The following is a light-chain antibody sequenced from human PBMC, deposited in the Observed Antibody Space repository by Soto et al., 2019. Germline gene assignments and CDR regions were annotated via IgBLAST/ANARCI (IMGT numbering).Light chain of an antibody. CDR3: PQFKIFPFT. Sequence: AIQLTQSPSSLSASVGDRVAITCRASQDISTTLAWYQQKPGKAPQLLISDVSSLEDGFPSRFSGSGSGTDFVSTINSLQPEELATYYCPQFKIFPFTFGGGTIVDIK. V-gene: IGKV1-13*02. J-gene: IGKJ4*01. CDR2: DVS. CDR1: QDISTT.